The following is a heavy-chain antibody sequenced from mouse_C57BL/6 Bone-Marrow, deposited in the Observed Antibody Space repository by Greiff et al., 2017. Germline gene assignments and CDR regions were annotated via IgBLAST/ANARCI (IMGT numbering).Heavy chain of an antibody. CDR1: GYTFTSYW. V-gene: IGHV1-52*01. Sequence: QVQLQQPGAELVRPGSSVKLSCKASGYTFTSYWMHWVKQRPIQGLEWIGNIDPSDSETHYNQKFKDKATLTVDKSSSTAYMQLSSLTSEDSAVYYCARYDYYGSSPRAMDYGGQGTSVTVSS. J-gene: IGHJ4*01. D-gene: IGHD1-1*01. CDR2: IDPSDSET. CDR3: ARYDYYGSSPRAMDY.